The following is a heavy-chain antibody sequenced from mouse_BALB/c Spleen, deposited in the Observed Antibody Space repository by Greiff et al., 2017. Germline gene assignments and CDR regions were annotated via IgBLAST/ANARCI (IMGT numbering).Heavy chain of an antibody. Sequence: EVQLQQSGAELVRSGASVKLSCTASGFNIKDYYMHWVKQRPEQGLEWIGWIDPENGDTEYAPKFQGKATMTADTSSNTAYLQLSSLTSEDTAVYYCSGTTSFDYWGQGTTLTVSS. V-gene: IGHV14-4*02. D-gene: IGHD2-12*01. CDR3: SGTTSFDY. CDR2: IDPENGDT. J-gene: IGHJ2*01. CDR1: GFNIKDYY.